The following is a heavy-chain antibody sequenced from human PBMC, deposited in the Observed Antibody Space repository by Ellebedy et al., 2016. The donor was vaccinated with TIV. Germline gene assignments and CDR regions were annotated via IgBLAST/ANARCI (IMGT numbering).Heavy chain of an antibody. J-gene: IGHJ4*02. CDR1: GGSISSSSYY. V-gene: IGHV4-61*02. CDR2: IYTSGST. Sequence: SETLSLTCTVSGGSISSSSYYWSWIRQPAGKGLEWIGRIYTSGSTNYNPSLKSRVTMSVDTSKNQFSLKLSSVTAADTAVYYCAREGYCSGGSCYPDYWGQGTLVTVSS. D-gene: IGHD2-15*01. CDR3: AREGYCSGGSCYPDY.